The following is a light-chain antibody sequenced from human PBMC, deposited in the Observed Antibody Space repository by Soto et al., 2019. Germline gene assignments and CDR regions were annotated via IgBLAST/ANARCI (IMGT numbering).Light chain of an antibody. V-gene: IGKV3D-20*01. CDR1: QSVSRNF. CDR2: DVS. J-gene: IGKJ4*01. CDR3: QQFGTSLS. Sequence: EIVLTQSPATLSLSPGERATLSCGASQSVSRNFFAWYQQKPGLAPRLLIYDVSNRATGIPDRFSGSGSGTDFTLTISRLEPEDFAVYYCQQFGTSLSVGGGTKVEIK.